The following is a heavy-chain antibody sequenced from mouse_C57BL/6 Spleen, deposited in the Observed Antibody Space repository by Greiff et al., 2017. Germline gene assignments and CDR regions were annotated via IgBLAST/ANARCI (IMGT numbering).Heavy chain of an antibody. CDR3: ARRRNYDYDFDY. D-gene: IGHD2-4*01. CDR2: IYPGSGNT. Sequence: QVQLKESGAELVRPGASVKLSCKASGYTFTDYYINWVKQRPGQGLEWIARIYPGSGNTYYNEKFKGKATLTAEKSSSTAYMQLSSLTSEDSAVXFCARRRNYDYDFDYWGQGTTLTVSS. CDR1: GYTFTDYY. V-gene: IGHV1-76*01. J-gene: IGHJ2*01.